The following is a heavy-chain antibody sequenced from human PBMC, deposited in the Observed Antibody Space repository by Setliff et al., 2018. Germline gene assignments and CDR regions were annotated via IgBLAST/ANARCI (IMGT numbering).Heavy chain of an antibody. CDR3: ARGRAGHSGH. V-gene: IGHV4-31*03. Sequence: PSETLSLTCTVSGGSISSSGYYWSWIRQHPGKGLEWIGYIYYSGSTSYYNPSLKSRVTISVDTSKNQFSLKLSSVTAADTAVYYCARGRAGHSGHWGQGTLVTVSS. D-gene: IGHD6-19*01. CDR1: GGSISSSGYY. J-gene: IGHJ4*02. CDR2: IYYSGSTS.